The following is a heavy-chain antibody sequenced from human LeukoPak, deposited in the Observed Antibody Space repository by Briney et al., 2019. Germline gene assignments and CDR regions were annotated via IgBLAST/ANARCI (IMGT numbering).Heavy chain of an antibody. D-gene: IGHD3-3*01. V-gene: IGHV3-30-3*01. CDR1: GFTFSSYA. J-gene: IGHJ5*02. CDR2: ISYDGSNK. CDR3: SRDRDYYNFGSGFYLGKTGFAP. Sequence: GRSLRLSCAASGFTFSSYAMHWVRQAPGKGLEWVAVISYDGSNKYYADSVKGRFTISRDNSKNTLYLQMNSLRAEDTAVYYCSRDRDYYNFGSGFYLGKTGFAPGGKGTLVTFSS.